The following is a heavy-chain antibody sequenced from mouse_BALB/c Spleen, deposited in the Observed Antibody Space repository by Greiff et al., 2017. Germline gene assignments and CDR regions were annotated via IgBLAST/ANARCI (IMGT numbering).Heavy chain of an antibody. CDR3: AAYYGSSSYWYFDV. CDR1: GFTFSSYA. CDR2: ISSGGST. V-gene: IGHV5-6-5*01. D-gene: IGHD1-1*01. Sequence: EVKLVESGGGLVKPGGSLKLSCAASGFTFSSYAMSWVRQTPEKRLEWVASISSGGSTYYPDSVKGRFTISRDNARNILYLQMSSLRSEDTAMYYCAAYYGSSSYWYFDVWGAGTTVTVSS. J-gene: IGHJ1*01.